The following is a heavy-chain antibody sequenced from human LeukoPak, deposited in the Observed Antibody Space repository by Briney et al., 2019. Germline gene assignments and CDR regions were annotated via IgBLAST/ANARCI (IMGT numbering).Heavy chain of an antibody. CDR3: ARRITMVRGVSYYFDY. Sequence: PSETLSLTCTVSGGSISSYYWTWIRQPPGKGLEWIGYIYYSGSTNYNPSLKSRVTISVDTSKNQFSLKLTSVTAADTAVYYCARRITMVRGVSYYFDYWGQGTLVTVSS. D-gene: IGHD3-10*01. CDR1: GGSISSYY. V-gene: IGHV4-59*01. CDR2: IYYSGST. J-gene: IGHJ4*02.